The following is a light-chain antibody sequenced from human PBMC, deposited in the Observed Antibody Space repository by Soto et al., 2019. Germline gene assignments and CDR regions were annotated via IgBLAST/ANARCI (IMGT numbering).Light chain of an antibody. V-gene: IGKV1-27*01. CDR2: AAS. CDR3: QKYNSAPRT. CDR1: QGISSY. J-gene: IGKJ1*01. Sequence: DLQMTQSPSSLSASVGDRVTITCRASQGISSYLAWYQQKPGKVPKLLIYAASTLQSGVPSRFSGSGSGTDFTLTISSLQPEDVATYYCQKYNSAPRTCGQGTKVEIK.